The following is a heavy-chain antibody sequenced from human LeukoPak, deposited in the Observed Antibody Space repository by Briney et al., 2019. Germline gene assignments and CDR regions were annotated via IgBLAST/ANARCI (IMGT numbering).Heavy chain of an antibody. V-gene: IGHV4-34*01. CDR3: ARKYYFYMDV. J-gene: IGHJ6*03. Sequence: SETLSLTCAVYGGSFSGYYWSWIRQPPGKGLEWIGEINHSGSTYYIPSLKSRVTISLDTSKNHFSLKLTSVTAADTALYYCARKYYFYMDVWGKGTTVTVSS. CDR2: INHSGST. CDR1: GGSFSGYY.